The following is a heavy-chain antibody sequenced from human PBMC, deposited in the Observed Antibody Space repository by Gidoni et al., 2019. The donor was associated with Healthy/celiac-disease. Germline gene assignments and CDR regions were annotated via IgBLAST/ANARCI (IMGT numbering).Heavy chain of an antibody. CDR3: ARVSGSSAPPDY. D-gene: IGHD6-6*01. CDR2: IIPILGIA. Sequence: QVQLVQSGAEVKKPGSSVKVSCKASGGTFSSYAISWVRQPPGQGLEWMGRIIPILGIANYAQKFQGRVTITADKSTSTAYMRLSSLRSEDTAVYYCARVSGSSAPPDYWGQGTLVTVSS. CDR1: GGTFSSYA. V-gene: IGHV1-69*04. J-gene: IGHJ4*02.